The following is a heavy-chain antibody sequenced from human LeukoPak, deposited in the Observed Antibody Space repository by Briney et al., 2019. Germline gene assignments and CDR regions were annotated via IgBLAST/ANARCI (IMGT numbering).Heavy chain of an antibody. Sequence: ASETLSLTCAVSGGSITGHYWNWIRQTPGMRLEWIGYTSYSRTTIYNSYFKGRATMSIDTSKNQLYLNLTSVTATDTAAYYCAKLGHSDGWYLGAFDIWGQGTTVIVSS. CDR1: GGSITGHY. V-gene: IGHV4-59*08. D-gene: IGHD6-19*01. CDR2: TSYSRTT. J-gene: IGHJ3*02. CDR3: AKLGHSDGWYLGAFDI.